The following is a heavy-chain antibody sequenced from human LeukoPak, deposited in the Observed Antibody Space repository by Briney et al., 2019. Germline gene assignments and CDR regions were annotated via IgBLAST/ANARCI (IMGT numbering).Heavy chain of an antibody. V-gene: IGHV3-23*01. CDR1: GFTFSSYA. Sequence: GRSLRLSCAASGFTFSSYAMSWVRQAPGKGMEWVSGIGASGDNTYYVDSVKGRFTISRDNSKNTLYLQMNSLRAEDTAVYYCAKEYSTRYGWFGELPNWGQGTLVTVSS. CDR3: AKEYSTRYGWFGELPN. D-gene: IGHD3-10*01. CDR2: IGASGDNT. J-gene: IGHJ4*02.